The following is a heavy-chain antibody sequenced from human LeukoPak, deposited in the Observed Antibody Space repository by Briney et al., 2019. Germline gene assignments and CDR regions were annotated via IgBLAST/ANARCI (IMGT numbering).Heavy chain of an antibody. J-gene: IGHJ4*02. V-gene: IGHV3-23*01. D-gene: IGHD2-15*01. Sequence: GGSLRLSCAASGFTFSSYAMSWVRQAPGKGLEWVSAISGSGGSTYYADSVKGRFTISRDNSKNMLYLQMNSLRAEDTAVYYCAIRLGYCSGGSCYGHFDYWGQGTLVTVSS. CDR3: AIRLGYCSGGSCYGHFDY. CDR2: ISGSGGST. CDR1: GFTFSSYA.